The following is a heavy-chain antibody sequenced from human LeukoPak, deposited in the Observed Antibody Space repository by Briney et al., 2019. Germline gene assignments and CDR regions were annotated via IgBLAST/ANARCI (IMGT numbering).Heavy chain of an antibody. CDR1: GFTFSSCG. CDR3: AKVEQNSSYYTGGSFDF. CDR2: IRYDGSIK. J-gene: IGHJ3*01. V-gene: IGHV3-30*02. Sequence: PGRSLRLSCAASGFTFSSCGMHWVRQAPGKGLEWVAFIRYDGSIKYYADSVKGRFTVSRDNSKNTLYLQMNSLRAEDTAVYFCAKVEQNSSYYTGGSFDFWGQGTMVTVSS. D-gene: IGHD1-26*01.